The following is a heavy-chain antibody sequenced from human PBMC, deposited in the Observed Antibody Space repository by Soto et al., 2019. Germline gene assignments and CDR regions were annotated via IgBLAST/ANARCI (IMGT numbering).Heavy chain of an antibody. Sequence: GGSLRLSCAASGFTFSSYWMSWVRQAPGKGLEWVANIKQDGSEKYYVDSVKGRFTISRDNAKNSLYLQMNSLRAEDTAVYYCARGWLGPRIYAFDIWGQGTMVTVSS. J-gene: IGHJ3*02. CDR3: ARGWLGPRIYAFDI. CDR2: IKQDGSEK. CDR1: GFTFSSYW. D-gene: IGHD3-9*01. V-gene: IGHV3-7*01.